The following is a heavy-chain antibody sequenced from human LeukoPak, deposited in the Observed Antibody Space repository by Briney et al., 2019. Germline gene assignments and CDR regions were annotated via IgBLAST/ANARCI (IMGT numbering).Heavy chain of an antibody. J-gene: IGHJ4*02. CDR3: AREDYVWGSYRSSGSD. D-gene: IGHD3-16*02. Sequence: GGSLRLSCAASGFTVSSNYMGWVRQAPGKGLEWVSVIYSGGSTYYADSVKGRFTISRDNSKNTLYLQMNSLRAEDTAVYYCAREDYVWGSYRSSGSDWGQGTLVTVSS. CDR1: GFTVSSNY. V-gene: IGHV3-66*01. CDR2: IYSGGST.